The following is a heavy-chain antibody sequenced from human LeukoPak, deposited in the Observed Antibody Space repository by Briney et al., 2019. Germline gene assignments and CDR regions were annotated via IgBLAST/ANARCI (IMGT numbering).Heavy chain of an antibody. J-gene: IGHJ2*01. CDR3: ARRLMGGFTDWYFDL. CDR2: INWNGAAT. D-gene: IGHD2-15*01. Sequence: GGSLRLSCEGSGFTFDDYGISWVRHVPGKGLQWVSGINWNGAATGHGDSVKGRFTVSRDNAKNSLYLEMNSLRVEDTGFYYCARRLMGGFTDWYFDLWGRGTLVTVSS. CDR1: GFTFDDYG. V-gene: IGHV3-20*04.